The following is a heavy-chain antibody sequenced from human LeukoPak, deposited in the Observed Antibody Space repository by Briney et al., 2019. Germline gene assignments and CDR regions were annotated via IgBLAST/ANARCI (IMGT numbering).Heavy chain of an antibody. CDR3: ARDGCGSSSCLDY. CDR1: GGSINSYY. Sequence: SETLSLTCTVPGGSINSYYWSWIRQPPGKGLEWIGYISYSGSTNYNPSLKSRVTISVDTSKNQFFLKLSSVTAADTAVYYCARDGCGSSSCLDYWGQGTLVTVSS. CDR2: ISYSGST. V-gene: IGHV4-59*01. D-gene: IGHD6-6*01. J-gene: IGHJ4*02.